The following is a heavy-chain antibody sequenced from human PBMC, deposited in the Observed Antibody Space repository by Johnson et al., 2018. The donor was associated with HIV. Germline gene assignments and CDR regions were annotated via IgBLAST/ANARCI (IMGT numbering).Heavy chain of an antibody. CDR2: IYYDGSIK. D-gene: IGHD3-16*01. Sequence: VQLVESGGGVVQPGRSLRLSCAASGFTFKNYAMHWVRQAPGERLEWVAVIYYDGSIKFYADSVKGRFTISRDNYKNTLYLQMNSLRAEDTAGFYCARGALGDWVDAFDIWGQGTMVTVSS. CDR3: ARGALGDWVDAFDI. CDR1: GFTFKNYA. V-gene: IGHV3-30*04. J-gene: IGHJ3*02.